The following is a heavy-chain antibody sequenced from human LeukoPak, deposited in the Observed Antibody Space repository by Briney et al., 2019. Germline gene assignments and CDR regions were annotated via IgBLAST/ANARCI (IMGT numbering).Heavy chain of an antibody. Sequence: GGSLRLSCAGSGFTFSTSWMTWVRQAPGKGLEWVANIKQDGSEKYYVDSVKGRFTISRDNAKNSLYLQMNSLRAEDTAVYYCATILDYWGQGTLVTVSS. D-gene: IGHD2-2*02. V-gene: IGHV3-7*01. CDR3: ATILDY. J-gene: IGHJ4*02. CDR1: GFTFSTSW. CDR2: IKQDGSEK.